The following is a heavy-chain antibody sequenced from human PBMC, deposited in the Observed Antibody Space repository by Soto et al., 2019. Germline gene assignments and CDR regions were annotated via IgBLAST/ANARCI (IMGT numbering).Heavy chain of an antibody. Sequence: ASLKVSCKASGYTFTSYGISWVRKAPGQGLEWMGWISAYNGNTNYAQKLQGRVTMTTDTSTSTAYMELRSLRSDDTAVYYCVRLVRGVIIPDYWGQGTLVTVSS. D-gene: IGHD3-10*01. CDR1: GYTFTSYG. J-gene: IGHJ4*02. V-gene: IGHV1-18*04. CDR2: ISAYNGNT. CDR3: VRLVRGVIIPDY.